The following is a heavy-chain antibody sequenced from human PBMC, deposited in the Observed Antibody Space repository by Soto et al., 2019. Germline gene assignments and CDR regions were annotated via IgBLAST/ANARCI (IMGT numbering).Heavy chain of an antibody. CDR2: IIPILGIA. Sequence: ASVKVSCKASGGTFSSYTISWVRQAPGQGLEWIGRIIPILGIANYAQKFQGRVTITADKSTSTAYMELSSLRSEDTAVYYCARLGYCSGGSCPNIWGQGTMVTVSS. D-gene: IGHD2-15*01. CDR1: GGTFSSYT. V-gene: IGHV1-69*02. J-gene: IGHJ3*02. CDR3: ARLGYCSGGSCPNI.